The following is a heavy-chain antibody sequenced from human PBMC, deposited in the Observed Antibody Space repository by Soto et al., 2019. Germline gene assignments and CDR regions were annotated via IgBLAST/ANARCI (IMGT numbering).Heavy chain of an antibody. Sequence: QVLLQESGPGQVKPSETLSLTRTVSGGSIGSYHWSWVRQPPGKGLEWIASVYYTGTTNYNPSLGSRVTISIDAPENQISLKLTSVTAADTAFYYCARDTVLTGMFDLWGQGTLVTVSS. CDR1: GGSIGSYH. J-gene: IGHJ5*02. D-gene: IGHD4-17*01. CDR2: VYYTGTT. CDR3: ARDTVLTGMFDL. V-gene: IGHV4-59*01.